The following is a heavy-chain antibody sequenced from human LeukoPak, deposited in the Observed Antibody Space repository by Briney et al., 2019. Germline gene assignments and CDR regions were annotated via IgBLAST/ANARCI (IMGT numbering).Heavy chain of an antibody. CDR2: MNPNSGNT. Sequence: ASVRVSCKASGYTFTSYDINWVRQATGQGLEWMGWMNPNSGNTGYAQKFQGRVTMTRNTSISTAYMELSSLRSEDTAVYYCARDSRTTTAWYYYYMDVWGKGTTVTVSS. CDR1: GYTFTSYD. V-gene: IGHV1-8*01. CDR3: ARDSRTTTAWYYYYMDV. D-gene: IGHD2-2*01. J-gene: IGHJ6*03.